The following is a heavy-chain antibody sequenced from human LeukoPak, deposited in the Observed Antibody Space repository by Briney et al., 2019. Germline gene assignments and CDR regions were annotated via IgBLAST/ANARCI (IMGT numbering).Heavy chain of an antibody. CDR1: GYTFTSYA. CDR3: ARCPEILWFGELSADCNWFDP. CDR2: INTNTGNP. J-gene: IGHJ5*02. D-gene: IGHD3-10*01. V-gene: IGHV7-4-1*02. Sequence: VASVKVSCKASGYTFTSYAMNWVRQAPGQGLEWMGWINTNTGNPTYAQGFTGRFVFPLDTSVSTAYLQISSLKAEDTAVYYCARCPEILWFGELSADCNWFDPWGQGTLVTVSS.